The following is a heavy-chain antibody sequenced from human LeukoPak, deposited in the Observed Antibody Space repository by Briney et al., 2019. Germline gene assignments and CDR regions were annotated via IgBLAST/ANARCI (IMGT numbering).Heavy chain of an antibody. J-gene: IGHJ4*02. CDR2: IYYSGST. Sequence: PGGSLRLSCAASGFTFSSYELNWVRQPPGKGLEWIGSIYYSGSTYYNPSLKSRVTISVDTSKNQFSLKLSSVTAADTAVYYCASTDPYNYYDSSGYYPELYFDYWGQGTLVTVSS. V-gene: IGHV4-39*01. CDR3: ASTDPYNYYDSSGYYPELYFDY. CDR1: GFTFSSYE. D-gene: IGHD3-22*01.